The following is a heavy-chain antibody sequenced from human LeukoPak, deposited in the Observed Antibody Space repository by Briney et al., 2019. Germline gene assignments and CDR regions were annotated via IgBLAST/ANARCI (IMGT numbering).Heavy chain of an antibody. CDR3: ARGECIGGSCYIFPFDI. CDR1: GCTFSSYA. Sequence: SVKVSCKASGCTFSSYAISWVRQAPGQEVEWMGGIIPIFGTANYAQKFQGRVTITTDASTSTAYMELSSLRSEDTAVYYCARGECIGGSCYIFPFDIWGQGTMVTVSS. J-gene: IGHJ3*02. CDR2: IIPIFGTA. D-gene: IGHD2-15*01. V-gene: IGHV1-69*05.